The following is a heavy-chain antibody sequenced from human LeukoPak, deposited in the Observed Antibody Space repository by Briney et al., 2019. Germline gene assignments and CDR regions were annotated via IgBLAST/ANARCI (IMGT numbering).Heavy chain of an antibody. CDR2: IKYSGTT. Sequence: SETLSLTCTVSGASISSSSYYWGWIRQPPGKGLEWIGSIKYSGTTYYNPSLKSRVTMSVDKSKNQFSLKLTSVTAADTAVYYCAREGGPQSLRGTFDPWGQGTLVTVSS. J-gene: IGHJ5*02. V-gene: IGHV4-39*07. D-gene: IGHD1-1*01. CDR1: GASISSSSYY. CDR3: AREGGPQSLRGTFDP.